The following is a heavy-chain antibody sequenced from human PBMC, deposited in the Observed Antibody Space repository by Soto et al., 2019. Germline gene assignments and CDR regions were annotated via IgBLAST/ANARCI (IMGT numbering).Heavy chain of an antibody. CDR2: VSFDRVNK. CDR3: ARDPDLIEAAGNYFDY. J-gene: IGHJ4*02. Sequence: QVQLVESGGGVVQPGKSLRLSCSVSGFTLNTYSMHWVRQAPGKGLEWVAVVSFDRVNKHYRDSVKGRFTISRDIAKNMLYLQMTSLRLEDTALYYCARDPDLIEAAGNYFDYWGQGTLVTVSS. CDR1: GFTLNTYS. V-gene: IGHV3-30*10. D-gene: IGHD6-13*01.